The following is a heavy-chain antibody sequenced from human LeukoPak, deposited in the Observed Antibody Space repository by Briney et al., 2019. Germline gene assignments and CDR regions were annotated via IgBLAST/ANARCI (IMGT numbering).Heavy chain of an antibody. CDR1: GGTFINYA. J-gene: IGHJ3*02. CDR2: IIPVFGTA. Sequence: SVTVSFKTSGGTFINYAISWVRQAPGKGREWMGGIIPVFGTANYAQKFQGRVTITADESTSTTYMELSSLRSEDTAVYYCARDRVVGLGFDNAFDIWGHGTMVTVSS. CDR3: ARDRVVGLGFDNAFDI. V-gene: IGHV1-69*13. D-gene: IGHD2-15*01.